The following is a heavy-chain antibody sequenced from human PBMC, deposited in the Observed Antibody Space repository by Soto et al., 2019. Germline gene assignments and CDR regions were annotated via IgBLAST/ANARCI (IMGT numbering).Heavy chain of an antibody. Sequence: GSLRLSCAASGFTFSSYAMHWVRQAPGKGLEWVAVISYDGSNKYYADSVKGRFTISRDNSKNTLYLQMNSLRAEDTAVYYCARERGVGYYDILTGRLYYYGMDVWGQGTTVTVSS. J-gene: IGHJ6*02. D-gene: IGHD3-9*01. V-gene: IGHV3-30-3*01. CDR3: ARERGVGYYDILTGRLYYYGMDV. CDR1: GFTFSSYA. CDR2: ISYDGSNK.